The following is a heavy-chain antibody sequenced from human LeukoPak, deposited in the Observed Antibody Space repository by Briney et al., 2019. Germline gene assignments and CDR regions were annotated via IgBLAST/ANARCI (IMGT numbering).Heavy chain of an antibody. D-gene: IGHD1-1*01. V-gene: IGHV3-7*01. J-gene: IGHJ4*02. CDR1: GFTFSVSW. Sequence: PGGSLRLSCAASGFTFSVSWMSWVRQAPGKGLEWVANIKYDGNEKYYVDSVKGRFTISRDNAKNSLYRQMNSLRAEDTAVFYCARGGTTFEHWGQGTLVTVSS. CDR3: ARGGTTFEH. CDR2: IKYDGNEK.